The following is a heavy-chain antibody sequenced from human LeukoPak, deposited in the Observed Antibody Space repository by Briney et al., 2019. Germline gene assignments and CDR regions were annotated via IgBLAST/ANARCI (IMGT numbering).Heavy chain of an antibody. CDR3: ARGRGYSGYELGY. D-gene: IGHD5-12*01. CDR1: GFTFSSYA. V-gene: IGHV3-30*04. J-gene: IGHJ4*02. Sequence: GRSLRLSCAASGFTFSSYAMHWVRQAPGKGLEWVAVISYDGSNKYYADSVKGRFTISRDNSKNTLYLQINSLRAEDTAVYYCARGRGYSGYELGYWGQGTLVTVSS. CDR2: ISYDGSNK.